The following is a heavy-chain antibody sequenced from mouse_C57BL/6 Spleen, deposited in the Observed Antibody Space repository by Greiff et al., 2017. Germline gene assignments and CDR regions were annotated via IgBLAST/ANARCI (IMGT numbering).Heavy chain of an antibody. V-gene: IGHV1-64*01. J-gene: IGHJ3*01. CDR1: GYTFTSYW. D-gene: IGHD1-2*01. CDR3: ARGGRDGVWFSY. CDR2: IHPNSGST. Sequence: VQLQQPGAELVKPGASVKLSCKASGYTFTSYWMHWVKQRPGQGLEWIGMIHPNSGSTNYNEKFKSKATLTVDKSSSTAYMQLSSLTSEDSAVYYCARGGRDGVWFSYCGQGTLFTVSA.